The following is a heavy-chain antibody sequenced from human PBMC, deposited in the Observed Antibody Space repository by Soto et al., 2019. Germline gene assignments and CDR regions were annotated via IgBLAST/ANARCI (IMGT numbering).Heavy chain of an antibody. CDR1: GASMNNYY. D-gene: IGHD3-16*01. J-gene: IGHJ1*01. V-gene: IGHV4-59*01. CDR3: VRSGHSFGGVM. Sequence: QVQLQEWGPGLVKPSETLSLTCTVSGASMNNYYGSWVRQPPGKGLEWIGYMYYSGGSNFNPSLTARVTISVDTSKNQISLKLTSVDAADTAVYYCVRSGHSFGGVMWGQGTLVTVSS. CDR2: MYYSGGS.